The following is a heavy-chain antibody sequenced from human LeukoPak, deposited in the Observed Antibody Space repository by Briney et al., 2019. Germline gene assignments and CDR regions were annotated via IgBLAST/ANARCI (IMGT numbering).Heavy chain of an antibody. CDR1: GYTFTSYG. V-gene: IGHV1-18*01. CDR3: AGDRHITWGPGGLLY. J-gene: IGHJ4*02. D-gene: IGHD1-26*01. Sequence: ASVKVSCKASGYTFTSYGISWVRQAPGQGLEWMGWISAYNGNTNYAQKLQGRVTMTTDTSTSTAYTELRSLRSDDTAVYYCAGDRHITWGPGGLLYWGQGTLVTVSS. CDR2: ISAYNGNT.